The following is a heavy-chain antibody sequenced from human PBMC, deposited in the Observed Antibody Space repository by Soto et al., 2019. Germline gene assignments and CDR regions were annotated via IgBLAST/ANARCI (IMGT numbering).Heavy chain of an antibody. CDR3: ARGSVLASPFDY. CDR2: IYYSGST. CDR1: GGSISSGDYY. J-gene: IGHJ4*02. D-gene: IGHD2-15*01. Sequence: PSETLSLTCTVSGGSISSGDYYWSWIRQPPGKGLEWIGYIYYSGSTYYNPSLKSRVTISVDTSKNQFSLKLSPVTAADTAVYYCARGSVLASPFDYWGQGTLVTVSS. V-gene: IGHV4-30-4*01.